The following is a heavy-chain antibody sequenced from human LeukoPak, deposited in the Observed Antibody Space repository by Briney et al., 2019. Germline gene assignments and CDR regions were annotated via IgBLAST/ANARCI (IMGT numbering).Heavy chain of an antibody. CDR1: GFTFGDYA. J-gene: IGHJ4*02. V-gene: IGHV3-49*03. CDR2: IRSKAYGGTT. Sequence: GGSLRLSCTASGFTFGDYAMSWFRQAPGKGLEWVGFIRSKAYGGTTEYAASVKGRFTISRDDSKSIAYLQMNSLKTEDTAVYYCTRGRDRYRMGYYFDYWGQGTLVTVSS. CDR3: TRGRDRYRMGYYFDY. D-gene: IGHD1-14*01.